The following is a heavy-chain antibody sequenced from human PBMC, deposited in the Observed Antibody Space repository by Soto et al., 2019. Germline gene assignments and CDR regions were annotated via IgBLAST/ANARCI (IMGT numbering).Heavy chain of an antibody. J-gene: IGHJ6*01. CDR2: IYYSGST. CDR1: GGSISSGGYY. V-gene: IGHV4-31*03. CDR3: AGSRIPMVRGVIMSGMDV. Sequence: PSETLSLTCTVSGGSISSGGYYWSRIGQHPGKGLEWIGYIYYSGSTYYNPSLKSRVTISVDTSKNQFSLKLSSVTAADTAVYYCAGSRIPMVRGVIMSGMDVWGKGHTVTVSS. D-gene: IGHD3-10*01.